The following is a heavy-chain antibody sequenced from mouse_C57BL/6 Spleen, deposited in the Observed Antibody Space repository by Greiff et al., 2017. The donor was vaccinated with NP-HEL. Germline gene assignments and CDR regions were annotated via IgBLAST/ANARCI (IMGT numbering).Heavy chain of an antibody. CDR1: GFTFSSYA. CDR3: ATFYEGYYAMDY. J-gene: IGHJ4*01. V-gene: IGHV5-4*01. CDR2: ISDGGSYT. Sequence: EVQRVESGGGLVKPGGSLKLSCAASGFTFSSYAMSWVRQTPEKRLEWVATISDGGSYTYYPDNVKGRFTISRDNAKNNLYLQMSHLKSEDTAMYHCATFYEGYYAMDYWGQGTSVTVSS. D-gene: IGHD2-3*01.